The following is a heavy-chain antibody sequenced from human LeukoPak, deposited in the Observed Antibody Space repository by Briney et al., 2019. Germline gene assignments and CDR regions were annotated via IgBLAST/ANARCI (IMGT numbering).Heavy chain of an antibody. CDR1: GFTFSRYT. D-gene: IGHD6-13*01. Sequence: GGSLRLSCAVSGFTFSRYTMNWVRQAPGKGLEWVSSISSSSSYIYYADSVKGRFTISRDNAKNSVYLQMNSLRVEDTAVYYCARGIATVDYWGQGTLVTVSS. J-gene: IGHJ4*02. CDR2: ISSSSSYI. CDR3: ARGIATVDY. V-gene: IGHV3-21*06.